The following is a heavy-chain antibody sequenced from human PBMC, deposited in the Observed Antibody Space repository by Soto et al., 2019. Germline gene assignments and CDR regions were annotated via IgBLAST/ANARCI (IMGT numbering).Heavy chain of an antibody. CDR2: IYYSGST. CDR3: ARHLKNHFYYYMDV. CDR1: GGSISSYY. Sequence: PSETLSLTCTVSGGSISSYYWSWIRQPPGKGLEWIGYIYYSGSTNYNPSLKSRVTISVDTSKNQFSLKLSSVTAADTAVYYCARHLKNHFYYYMDVWGKGTTVTVS. V-gene: IGHV4-59*08. J-gene: IGHJ6*03.